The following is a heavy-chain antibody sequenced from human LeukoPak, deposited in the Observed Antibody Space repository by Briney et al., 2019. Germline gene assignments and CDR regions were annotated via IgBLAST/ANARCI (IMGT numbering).Heavy chain of an antibody. CDR1: GGTFSSYA. CDR3: ARVIRRSSGYIGY. D-gene: IGHD3-22*01. J-gene: IGHJ4*02. V-gene: IGHV1-69*13. CDR2: IIPIFGTA. Sequence: RRASVKVSCKASGGTFSSYAISWVRQAPGQGLEWMGGIIPIFGTANYAQKFQGRVTITADESTSTAYMELSSLRSEDTAVYYCARVIRRSSGYIGYWGQGTLVTVSS.